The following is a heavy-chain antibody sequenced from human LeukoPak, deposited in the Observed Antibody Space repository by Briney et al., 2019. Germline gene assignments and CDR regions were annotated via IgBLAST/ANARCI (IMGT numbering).Heavy chain of an antibody. J-gene: IGHJ4*02. CDR1: GFTFDDYA. Sequence: GGSLRLSCAASGFTFDDYAMHWVRQAPGKGLEWVSLISWDGGSTYYADSVKGRFTTSRDNSKNSLYLQMNSLRAEDTALYYCAKDLSAGCSGGSCYSGIDYWGQGTLVTVSS. CDR2: ISWDGGST. D-gene: IGHD2-15*01. V-gene: IGHV3-43D*03. CDR3: AKDLSAGCSGGSCYSGIDY.